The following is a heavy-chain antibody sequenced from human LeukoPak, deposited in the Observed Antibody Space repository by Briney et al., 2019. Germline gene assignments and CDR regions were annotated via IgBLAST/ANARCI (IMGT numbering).Heavy chain of an antibody. Sequence: PSETLSLTCTVSGGSISSSSYYWGWIRQPPGNGLECIGSIYYSGSTYYNPSLKSRVTISVDTSKNQFSLKLSSVTAADTAVYYCARHPIVVVTVLYYFDYWGQGTLVTVSS. V-gene: IGHV4-39*01. J-gene: IGHJ4*02. CDR2: IYYSGST. CDR3: ARHPIVVVTVLYYFDY. D-gene: IGHD2-21*02. CDR1: GGSISSSSYY.